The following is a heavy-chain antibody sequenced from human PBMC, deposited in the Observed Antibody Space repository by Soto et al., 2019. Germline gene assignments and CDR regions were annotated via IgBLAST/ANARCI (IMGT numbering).Heavy chain of an antibody. Sequence: QVQLVESGGGVVQPGRSLRLSCAASGFTFSSYAMHWVRQAPGKGLEWVAVISYDGSNKYYADSVKGRFTISRDNSKNTLYLQMNSLRAEDTAVYYCARGGNGVWEGMVLIDIWGQGTTVTVSS. CDR2: ISYDGSNK. V-gene: IGHV3-30-3*01. CDR1: GFTFSSYA. J-gene: IGHJ6*02. D-gene: IGHD3-16*01. CDR3: ARGGNGVWEGMVLIDI.